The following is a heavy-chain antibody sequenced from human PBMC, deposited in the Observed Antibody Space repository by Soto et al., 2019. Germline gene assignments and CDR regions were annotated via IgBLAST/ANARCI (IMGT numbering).Heavy chain of an antibody. V-gene: IGHV1-2*02. CDR2: INPNTGAT. D-gene: IGHD2-2*01. Sequence: ASVKVSCKASGYNFNGYYMPCVRQAPGQGLEWIGWINPNTGATHYAQKFQVRVTMTRDRSISTAYLELSTLKFHDTAVSYWARGDYQLLHSQGNHLGQGDRIIVAS. CDR3: ARGDYQLLHSQGNH. CDR1: GYNFNGYY. J-gene: IGHJ5*02.